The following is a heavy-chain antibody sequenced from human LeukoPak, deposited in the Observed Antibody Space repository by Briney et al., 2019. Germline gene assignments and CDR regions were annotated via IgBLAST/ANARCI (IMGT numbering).Heavy chain of an antibody. Sequence: PGGSLRLSCAASGFTFSIHWMAWVRQAPGKGLEWVANIKQDGSEKYYLDSMKGRLTISRDNAKNSLYLQVNSLRVEDTDVYYCASLNYGQVWGSPHYYFDYWGQGILVTVSS. CDR3: ASLNYGQVWGSPHYYFDY. D-gene: IGHD3-16*01. J-gene: IGHJ4*02. CDR2: IKQDGSEK. CDR1: GFTFSIHW. V-gene: IGHV3-7*01.